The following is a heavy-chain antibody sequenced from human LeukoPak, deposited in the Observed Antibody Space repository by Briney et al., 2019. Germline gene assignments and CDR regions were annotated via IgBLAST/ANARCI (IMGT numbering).Heavy chain of an antibody. CDR1: GGSFSGYY. CDR2: IYYSGST. J-gene: IGHJ3*02. D-gene: IGHD3-22*01. CDR3: ARGPYSYDSSGAFDI. Sequence: SETLSLTCAVYGGSFSGYYWSWIRQPPGKGLEWIGSIYYSGSTYYNPSLKSRVAISVDTSKNQFSLKLSSVTAADTAVYFCARGPYSYDSSGAFDIWGQGTMVTVSS. V-gene: IGHV4-34*01.